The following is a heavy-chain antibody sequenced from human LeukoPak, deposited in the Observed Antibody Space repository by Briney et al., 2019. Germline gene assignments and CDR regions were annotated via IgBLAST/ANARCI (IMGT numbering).Heavy chain of an antibody. CDR1: GYTFTGYY. CDR2: INPNSGGT. Sequence: GASVKVSCKASGYTFTGYYMHWVRQAPGQGLEWMGWINPNSGGTNYAQKFQGRVTMTRDTSISTAYMELSRLRSDDTAVYYCARDAPYSSVSYVMDVWGQGTTVTVSS. D-gene: IGHD6-19*01. V-gene: IGHV1-2*02. CDR3: ARDAPYSSVSYVMDV. J-gene: IGHJ6*02.